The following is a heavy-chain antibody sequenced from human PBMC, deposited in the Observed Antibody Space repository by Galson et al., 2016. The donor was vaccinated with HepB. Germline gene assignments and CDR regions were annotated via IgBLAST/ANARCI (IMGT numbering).Heavy chain of an antibody. D-gene: IGHD5-12*01. Sequence: SLRLSCAASGFTFSGYSMSWARQAPGKGLEWVSSITSYGSHIFYADSVMGRFTISRDNAKNALSLQMNRLRAEDTAVYYCAGPVDSRGDPFNYWGQGTMVTVSS. CDR3: AGPVDSRGDPFNY. CDR2: ITSYGSHI. J-gene: IGHJ4*02. V-gene: IGHV3-21*01. CDR1: GFTFSGYS.